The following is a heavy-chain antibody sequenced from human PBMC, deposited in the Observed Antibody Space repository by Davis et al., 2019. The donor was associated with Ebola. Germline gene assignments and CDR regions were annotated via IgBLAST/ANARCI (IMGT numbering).Heavy chain of an antibody. V-gene: IGHV3-23*01. CDR2: LSGSGDST. Sequence: PGGSLRLSCAASGFTFSNYAMSWVRQAPGKGLEWVSSLSGSGDSTYYAESVKGRFTISRDNSKNTLYMQMKSLRPEDTAVYYCAKDLRFGELLTIDYWGQGTLVTVSS. CDR3: AKDLRFGELLTIDY. D-gene: IGHD3-10*01. J-gene: IGHJ4*02. CDR1: GFTFSNYA.